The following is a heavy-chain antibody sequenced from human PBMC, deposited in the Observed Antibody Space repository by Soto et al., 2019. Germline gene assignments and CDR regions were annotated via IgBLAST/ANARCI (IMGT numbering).Heavy chain of an antibody. CDR1: GFTFSSYG. CDR2: MSYDGSNK. CDR3: AKDLLPIVVVPAAMNSDY. J-gene: IGHJ4*02. Sequence: GGSLRLSCAASGFTFSSYGMHWVRQAPGKGLEWVAVMSYDGSNKYYADSVKGRFTISRDNSKNTLYLQMNSLRAEDTAVYYCAKDLLPIVVVPAAMNSDYWGQGTLVTVSS. D-gene: IGHD2-2*01. V-gene: IGHV3-30*18.